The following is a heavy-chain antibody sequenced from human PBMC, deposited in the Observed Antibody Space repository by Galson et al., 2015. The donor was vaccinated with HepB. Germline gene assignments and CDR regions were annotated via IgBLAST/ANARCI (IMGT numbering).Heavy chain of an antibody. Sequence: SLRLSCAASGFTFSDYYMSWVRQAPGKGLEWVSYISRSSSHINYAESVKGRFTISRDNAKNSLYLQMNSLRAEDTAVYYCARDLRAAVGISCPDQWGQGTLVTVSS. CDR2: ISRSSSHI. CDR1: GFTFSDYY. V-gene: IGHV3-11*06. CDR3: ARDLRAAVGISCPDQ. D-gene: IGHD6-13*01. J-gene: IGHJ5*02.